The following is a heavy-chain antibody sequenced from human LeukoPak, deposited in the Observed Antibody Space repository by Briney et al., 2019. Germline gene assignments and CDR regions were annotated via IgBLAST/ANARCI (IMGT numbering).Heavy chain of an antibody. V-gene: IGHV5-51*01. Sequence: GESLKISCKGSGYSFTSYWIGWVRQMPGKGLEWMGIIYPGDSDTRYSPSFQGQVTISADKSISTAYLQWSSLKASDTAMYYYSRHIGSSSFDYYYYYMDVWGKGTTVTVSS. CDR1: GYSFTSYW. D-gene: IGHD6-6*01. J-gene: IGHJ6*03. CDR3: SRHIGSSSFDYYYYYMDV. CDR2: IYPGDSDT.